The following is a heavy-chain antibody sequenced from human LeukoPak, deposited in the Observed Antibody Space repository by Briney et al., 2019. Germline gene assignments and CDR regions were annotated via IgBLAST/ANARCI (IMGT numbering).Heavy chain of an antibody. V-gene: IGHV4-39*07. Sequence: SETLSLTCAVSGGSISSSNWWGWIRQPPGKGLEWIGSIYYSGSTFDNPSLKSRVTISVDTSKNQFSLKLSSVTAADTAVYYCSRDGSSWPTEGWFDPWGQGTLVTVSS. CDR1: GGSISSSNW. CDR3: SRDGSSWPTEGWFDP. D-gene: IGHD6-13*01. J-gene: IGHJ5*02. CDR2: IYYSGST.